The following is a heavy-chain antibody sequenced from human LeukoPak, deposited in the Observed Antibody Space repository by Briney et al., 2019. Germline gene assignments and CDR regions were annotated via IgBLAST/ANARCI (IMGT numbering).Heavy chain of an antibody. CDR1: GFTFINYA. Sequence: PGRSLRLSCAASGFTFINYAMHWVRQAPGKGLEWVAVISYDGGTEYYADSVKGRFTISRDNSKNTVYLQMNSLRAEDTAVYYCAREDPYGSGSYYNVFYSGFHYWGQGTLVTVSS. J-gene: IGHJ4*02. CDR3: AREDPYGSGSYYNVFYSGFHY. V-gene: IGHV3-30*04. CDR2: ISYDGGTE. D-gene: IGHD3-10*01.